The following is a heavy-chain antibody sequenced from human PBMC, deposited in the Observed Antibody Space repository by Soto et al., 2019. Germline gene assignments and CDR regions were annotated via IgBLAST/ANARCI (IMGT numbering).Heavy chain of an antibody. V-gene: IGHV4-38-2*01. CDR3: AGGRPYDILTGYYSEFDY. D-gene: IGHD3-9*01. CDR2: IYHSGST. Sequence: SETLSLTCAVSGYSISSGYYWGWIRQPPGXGLEWIGSIYHSGSTYYNPSLKSRVTISVDTSKNQFSLKLSSVTAADTAVYYCAGGRPYDILTGYYSEFDYWGQGTLVTVSS. CDR1: GYSISSGYY. J-gene: IGHJ4*02.